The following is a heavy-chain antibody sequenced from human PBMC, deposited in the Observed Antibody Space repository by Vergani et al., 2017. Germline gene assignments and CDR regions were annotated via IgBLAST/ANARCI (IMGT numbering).Heavy chain of an antibody. CDR1: GGTWRREE. Sequence: GKMGKWGGEVKKKGWEGKGGGKDAGGTWRREERRGVGKAAGQGMEWMGGIIPIFGTANYAQKFQGRVTITADKSTSTAYMELSSLRSEDTAVYYCARVDPYTGIVGATLDAFDIWGQGTMVTVSS. CDR3: ARVDPYTGIVGATLDAFDI. D-gene: IGHD1-26*01. CDR2: IIPIFGTA. V-gene: IGHV1-69*06. J-gene: IGHJ3*02.